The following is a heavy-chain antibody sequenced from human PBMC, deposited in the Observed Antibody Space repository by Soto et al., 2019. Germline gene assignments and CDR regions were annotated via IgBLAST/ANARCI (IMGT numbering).Heavy chain of an antibody. CDR1: GFTFSSYS. J-gene: IGHJ4*02. CDR2: ISSSSSYI. CDR3: AREGGYCSGGSCDDGFDF. D-gene: IGHD2-15*01. Sequence: EVQLVESGGGLVQPGGSLRLSCAASGFTFSSYSMNWVRQAPGKGLEWVSSISSSSSYIYYADSVKGRFTISRDNAKNSLYLQMNSLRAEDTAVYYCAREGGYCSGGSCDDGFDFWGQGTLVTVSS. V-gene: IGHV3-21*01.